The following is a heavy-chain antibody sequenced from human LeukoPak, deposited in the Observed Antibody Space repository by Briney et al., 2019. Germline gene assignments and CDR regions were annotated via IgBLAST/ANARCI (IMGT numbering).Heavy chain of an antibody. V-gene: IGHV4-59*01. CDR2: IYYSGST. D-gene: IGHD6-19*01. Sequence: SETLALTCTVSGGSFSSYYWSWIRQPPGKGLEWIGYIYYSGSTDYNPSLKSRVTISVETSKYQFSLNLSSVTAADTAVYYCARGRLARSPYFDYWGQGTLVTVSS. J-gene: IGHJ4*02. CDR1: GGSFSSYY. CDR3: ARGRLARSPYFDY.